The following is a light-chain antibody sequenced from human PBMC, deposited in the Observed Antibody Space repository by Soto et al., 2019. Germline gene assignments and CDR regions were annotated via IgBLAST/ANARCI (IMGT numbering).Light chain of an antibody. V-gene: IGKV3-11*01. CDR3: QQRSNLPPT. CDR1: QSVSSY. J-gene: IGKJ4*01. Sequence: EIVLTQSPATLSLSPGERDTLSCRASQSVSSYLAWYQQNLGQAPRLLLSGATNRATCNPARFSGTGSGTDFTLTLSSPVPGDFAVYYCQQRSNLPPTSGGGTKVDTK. CDR2: GAT.